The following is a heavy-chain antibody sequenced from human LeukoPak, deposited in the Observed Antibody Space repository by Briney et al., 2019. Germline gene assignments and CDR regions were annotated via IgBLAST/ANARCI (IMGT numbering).Heavy chain of an antibody. CDR2: ISAYNGNT. CDR3: ARSGYCSGGSCYSRRAFFDY. J-gene: IGHJ4*02. D-gene: IGHD2-15*01. V-gene: IGHV1-18*01. CDR1: GYTFTSYG. Sequence: ASVKVSCKASGYTFTSYGISWVRQAPGQGLEWMGWISAYNGNTNYAQKLQGRVTMTTDTSTSTAYMELRSLRSDDTAVYYCARSGYCSGGSCYSRRAFFDYWGQGTLVTVSS.